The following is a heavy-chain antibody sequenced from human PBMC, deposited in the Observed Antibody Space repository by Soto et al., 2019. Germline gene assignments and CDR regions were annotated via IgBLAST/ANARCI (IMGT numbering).Heavy chain of an antibody. CDR1: GGTFSSYA. V-gene: IGHV1-69*12. CDR2: IIPIFGTA. D-gene: IGHD2-15*01. J-gene: IGHJ4*02. CDR3: ARGSLGYCSGGSCPKSHFDY. Sequence: QVQLVQSGAEVKKSGSSVKVSCKASGGTFSSYAISWVRQAPGQGLEWMGGIIPIFGTANYAQKFQGRVTITADESTSTAYMELSSLRSEDTAVYYCARGSLGYCSGGSCPKSHFDYWGQGTLVTVSS.